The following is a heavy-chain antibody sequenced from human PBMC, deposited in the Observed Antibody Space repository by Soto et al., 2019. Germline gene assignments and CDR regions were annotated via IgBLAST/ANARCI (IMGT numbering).Heavy chain of an antibody. CDR2: ISSSGGNT. CDR3: AQGARPFEY. J-gene: IGHJ4*02. D-gene: IGHD6-6*01. V-gene: IGHV3-23*01. CDR1: GFTFSSNA. Sequence: PGGSLRLSCAASGFTFSSNAMTWVRQAPGKGLEWVSAISSSGGNTYYADSVKGRFTISRDNSKNTVYLQMNSLRAEPTAVYYCAQGARPFEYWGQGTLVTVSS.